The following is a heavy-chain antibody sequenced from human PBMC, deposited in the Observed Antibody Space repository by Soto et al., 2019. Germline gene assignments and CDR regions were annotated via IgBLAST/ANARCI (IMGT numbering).Heavy chain of an antibody. CDR2: IWYDGSNK. CDR3: ARDRLVVRGVNGDYYFDY. Sequence: QVQLVESGGGVAQPGRSLRLSCAASGFTFSSYGMHWVRQAPGKGLEWVAVIWYDGSNKYYADSVKGRFTISRDNSKNTLYLQMNSLRAEDTAVYYCARDRLVVRGVNGDYYFDYWGQGTLVTVSS. D-gene: IGHD3-10*01. V-gene: IGHV3-33*01. J-gene: IGHJ4*02. CDR1: GFTFSSYG.